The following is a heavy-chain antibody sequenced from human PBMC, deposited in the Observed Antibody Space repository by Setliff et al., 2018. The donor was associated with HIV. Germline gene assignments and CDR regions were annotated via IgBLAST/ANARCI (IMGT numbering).Heavy chain of an antibody. CDR1: GGTFSSYA. J-gene: IGHJ4*02. D-gene: IGHD1-26*01. CDR3: ARERGSGSYFDY. Sequence: VKVSCKASGGTFSSYAISWVRQAPGQGLEWMGGIIPILGIANYAQKFQGRVTITADESTSTAYMELSSLRSEDTAVYYCARERGSGSYFDYWGQGTLVTVSS. CDR2: IIPILGIA. V-gene: IGHV1-69*10.